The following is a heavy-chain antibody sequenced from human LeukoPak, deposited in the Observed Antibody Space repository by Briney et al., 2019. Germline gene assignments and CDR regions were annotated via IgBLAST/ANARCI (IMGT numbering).Heavy chain of an antibody. V-gene: IGHV1-69*01. J-gene: IGHJ4*02. D-gene: IGHD3-10*01. CDR2: IIPILGTA. CDR3: ARDGDTSASGSFYSAY. CDR1: GRTFSRYA. Sequence: SVKVSCKASGRTFSRYAISGVSQAPGQGLEWMGGIIPILGTADYAQRFHGRVTITADESTNTAYMELRSLRSDDTAMYYCARDGDTSASGSFYSAYWGRGSLVPVSS.